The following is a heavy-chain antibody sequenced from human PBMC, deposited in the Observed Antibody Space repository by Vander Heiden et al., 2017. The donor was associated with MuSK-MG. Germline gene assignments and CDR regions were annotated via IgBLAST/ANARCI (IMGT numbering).Heavy chain of an antibody. CDR2: ISGSGGST. V-gene: IGHV3-23*01. Sequence: EVQLLESGGGLVQPGGSLRLSCAASGFTLRSYAMIWVRQGPGKGLEWVSAISGSGGSTYYADSVKGRFTISRDNSKNTLYLQMNSRRAEDTAVYYCAKDKGQQWTIFDYWGQGTLVTVSS. CDR1: GFTLRSYA. J-gene: IGHJ4*02. CDR3: AKDKGQQWTIFDY. D-gene: IGHD6-19*01.